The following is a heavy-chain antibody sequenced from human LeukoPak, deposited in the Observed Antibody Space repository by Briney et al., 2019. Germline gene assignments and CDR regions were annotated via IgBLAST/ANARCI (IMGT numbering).Heavy chain of an antibody. CDR2: IIPILGIA. CDR1: GGTFSSYA. CDR3: ARGTTVDNWFDP. Sequence: ASVKVSCTASGGTFSSYAISWVRQAPGQGLEWMGRIIPILGIANYAQKFQGRVTITADKSTSTAYMELSSLRSEDTAVYYCARGTTVDNWFDPWGQGTLVTVSS. V-gene: IGHV1-69*04. D-gene: IGHD4-11*01. J-gene: IGHJ5*02.